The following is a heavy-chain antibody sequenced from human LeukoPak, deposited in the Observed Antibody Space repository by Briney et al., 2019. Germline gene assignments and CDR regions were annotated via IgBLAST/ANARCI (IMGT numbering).Heavy chain of an antibody. V-gene: IGHV5-51*01. CDR3: ARHYYGSGSSGQNDY. Sequence: GESLKISCKGSGYSFTSYWIGWVRQMPGKGLEWMGIIYPSGSDTRYSPSFQGQVTISADKSISTAYLQWSSLKASDTAIYYCARHYYGSGSSGQNDYWGQGTLVTVSS. J-gene: IGHJ4*02. CDR2: IYPSGSDT. D-gene: IGHD3-10*01. CDR1: GYSFTSYW.